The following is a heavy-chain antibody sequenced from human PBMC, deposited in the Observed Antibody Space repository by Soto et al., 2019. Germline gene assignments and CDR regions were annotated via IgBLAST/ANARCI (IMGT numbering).Heavy chain of an antibody. Sequence: VPSVKVSCKASGFSFTGYYIHWLRQAPGQGLEWMGWINAHSGGTEYAQKFQGRVTLTRDTSIATAYLTLTSLTSDDTALYYCAKDLTRQLAYWLDPWGQGTKVTVSA. CDR3: AKDLTRQLAYWLDP. CDR1: GFSFTGYY. CDR2: INAHSGGT. J-gene: IGHJ5*02. D-gene: IGHD6-6*01. V-gene: IGHV1-2*02.